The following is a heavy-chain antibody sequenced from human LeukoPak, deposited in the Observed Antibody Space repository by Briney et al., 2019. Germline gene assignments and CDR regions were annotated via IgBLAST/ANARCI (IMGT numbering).Heavy chain of an antibody. J-gene: IGHJ4*02. CDR1: GYTFTGYY. Sequence: ASVTLSCKASGYTFTGYYMHWVRQAPGQGPEWMGWINPNSGGTNYAQKFQGRVTMTRDTSISTAYMELSRLRSDDTAVYYCARVFIAAAGTDYWGQGTLVTVSS. V-gene: IGHV1-2*02. D-gene: IGHD6-13*01. CDR2: INPNSGGT. CDR3: ARVFIAAAGTDY.